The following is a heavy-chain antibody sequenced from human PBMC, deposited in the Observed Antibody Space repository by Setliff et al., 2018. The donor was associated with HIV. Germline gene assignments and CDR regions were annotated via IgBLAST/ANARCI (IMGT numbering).Heavy chain of an antibody. CDR1: GGSIYGSDYY. Sequence: SEPLSLTCAVSGGSIYGSDYYWGWIRQPPGKGLESIGSIYYSGSTYYKPSLKSRVTISVDTTKNQFHLKLSSVTAADTAVYYCARQGQLCSEWGQGTLVTVSS. J-gene: IGHJ4*02. CDR3: ARQGQLCSE. D-gene: IGHD1-1*01. V-gene: IGHV4-39*01. CDR2: IYYSGST.